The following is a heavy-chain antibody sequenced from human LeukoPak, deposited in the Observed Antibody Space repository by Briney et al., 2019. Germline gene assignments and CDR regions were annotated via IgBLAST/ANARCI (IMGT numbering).Heavy chain of an antibody. CDR2: IIPILGIA. J-gene: IGHJ6*02. D-gene: IGHD3-16*01. Sequence: GASVKVSCKASGGTXSSYAISWVRQAPGQGLEWVGRIIPILGIANYAQKFQGRVTITADKSTSTAYMELSSLRSEDTAVYYCAREVLGMTDYYYYGMDVWGQGTTVTVSS. CDR3: AREVLGMTDYYYYGMDV. V-gene: IGHV1-69*04. CDR1: GGTXSSYA.